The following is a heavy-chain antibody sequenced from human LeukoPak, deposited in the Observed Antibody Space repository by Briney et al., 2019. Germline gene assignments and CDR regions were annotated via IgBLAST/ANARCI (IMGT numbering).Heavy chain of an antibody. CDR2: MNPNSGNT. V-gene: IGHV1-8*03. CDR3: ARATPMVRGYYIDV. CDR1: GYTFTIYD. D-gene: IGHD3-10*01. J-gene: IGHJ6*03. Sequence: AASVKVSFTASGYTFTIYDINWVRQATGQGLEWMGWMNPNSGNTGYAQKFQGRVTITRNTSISTAYMELSSLRSEDTAVYYCARATPMVRGYYIDVWGKGTTVTVSS.